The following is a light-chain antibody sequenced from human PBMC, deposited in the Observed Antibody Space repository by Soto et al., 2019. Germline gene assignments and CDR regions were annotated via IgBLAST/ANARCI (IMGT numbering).Light chain of an antibody. CDR2: WAS. Sequence: DIVMTQSPDSLAVSLGERATINCRSSQNVLYNSNNQNHLVWYQQKPGQPPKLLIYWASTRESGVPDRFSGSGSGTDFTLTISSLQAEDVAVYYCQQFYSTPYTFGQGTKLEIK. CDR1: QNVLYNSNNQNH. J-gene: IGKJ2*01. V-gene: IGKV4-1*01. CDR3: QQFYSTPYT.